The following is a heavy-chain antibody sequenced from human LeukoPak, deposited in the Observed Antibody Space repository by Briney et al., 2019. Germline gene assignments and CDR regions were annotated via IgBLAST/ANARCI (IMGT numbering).Heavy chain of an antibody. D-gene: IGHD2-21*02. CDR2: LYITGDI. CDR1: GVSISGYY. J-gene: IGHJ6*02. Sequence: KSSETLSLTCTVSGVSISGYYWAWLRQSAVTGLEWIGRLYITGDINYNPSLKSRVAMSVDTSKNQISLELRSVTAADTAVYYCARERRADCMDVWGQGTMVTVSS. CDR3: ARERRADCMDV. V-gene: IGHV4-4*07.